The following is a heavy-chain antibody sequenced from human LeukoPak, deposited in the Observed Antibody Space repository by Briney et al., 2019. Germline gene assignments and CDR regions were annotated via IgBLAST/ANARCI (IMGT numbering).Heavy chain of an antibody. J-gene: IGHJ4*02. D-gene: IGHD3-10*01. CDR3: AKELNGGFGTG. V-gene: IGHV3-23*01. CDR2: ISGSAGSA. Sequence: PGGSLRLSCAASGFTFSSYAMSWVRQAPGKGLEWVSVISGSAGSADYADSVKGRFTISRDNSKNMLYLQMNSLRAEDAAVYYCAKELNGGFGTGWGQGTLVTVSS. CDR1: GFTFSSYA.